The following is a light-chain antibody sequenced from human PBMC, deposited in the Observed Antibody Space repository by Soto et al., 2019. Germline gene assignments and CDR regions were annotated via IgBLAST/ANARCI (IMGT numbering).Light chain of an antibody. CDR2: GAS. CDR3: QQSYSTPPDT. CDR1: QSISSY. J-gene: IGKJ2*01. V-gene: IGKV1-39*01. Sequence: DIQMTQSPSSLSASVGDRVTITCRASQSISSYLNWYQQKPGKAPKLLIYGASSLQSGVPSRFGGSGSGTDFTLTISSLQPEDFATYYCQQSYSTPPDTFGQGTKLEIK.